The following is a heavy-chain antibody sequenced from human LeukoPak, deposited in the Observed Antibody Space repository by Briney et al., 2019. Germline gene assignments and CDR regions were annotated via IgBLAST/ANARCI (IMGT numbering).Heavy chain of an antibody. CDR1: GYTFVDYY. CDR3: ARDHRRGSTGYDMPAD. D-gene: IGHD5-12*01. CDR2: LNPRSGAT. J-gene: IGHJ4*02. V-gene: IGHV1-2*02. Sequence: ASVKVSCKASGYTFVDYYLYWVRQAPGQGLEWMGWLNPRSGATNYAQKFQARVTMTRDTSINTAYMELSKLRSDDTAVYYCARDHRRGSTGYDMPADWGQGTLVTVSS.